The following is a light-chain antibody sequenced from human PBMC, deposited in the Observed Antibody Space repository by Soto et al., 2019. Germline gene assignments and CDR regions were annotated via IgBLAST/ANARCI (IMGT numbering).Light chain of an antibody. CDR2: HAS. CDR3: QQYYGLLPLT. Sequence: MQKTQSPSSLPASIGDRVTITCQASQNITNNLSWYQQKPGKAPNLLIYHASKLAKGVTSRFSGSGSGTDFSFIITSLQREDLATYYCQQYYGLLPLTFGQGT. J-gene: IGKJ5*01. CDR1: QNITNN. V-gene: IGKV1-33*01.